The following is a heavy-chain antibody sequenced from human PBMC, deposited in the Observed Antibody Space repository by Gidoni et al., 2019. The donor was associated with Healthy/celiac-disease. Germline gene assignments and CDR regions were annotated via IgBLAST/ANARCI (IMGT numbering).Heavy chain of an antibody. CDR3: ARCAYYDSSGYYLFDY. V-gene: IGHV1-69*02. CDR1: GGPFSSYT. J-gene: IGHJ4*02. CDR2: IIPILGIA. Sequence: QVQLVQSGAEVKKPGSSVKVSCKASGGPFSSYTISWVRQAPGQGIEGMGRIIPILGIANYAQKFQGRVTNTADKSTSTAYMELSSLRSEDTAVYYCARCAYYDSSGYYLFDYWGQGTLVTVSS. D-gene: IGHD3-22*01.